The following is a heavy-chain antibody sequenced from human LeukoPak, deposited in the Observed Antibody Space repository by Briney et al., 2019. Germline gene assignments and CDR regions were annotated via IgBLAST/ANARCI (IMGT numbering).Heavy chain of an antibody. J-gene: IGHJ4*02. CDR3: AKDMYSGSGWTFDY. D-gene: IGHD6-19*01. Sequence: GGSLRLSCAASGFTFDDYAMLWVRQAPGKGLEWVSGISWNSGSIGYADSVKGRFTISRDNAKNSLYLQMNSLRAEDTALYYCAKDMYSGSGWTFDYWGQGTLVTVSS. V-gene: IGHV3-9*01. CDR1: GFTFDDYA. CDR2: ISWNSGSI.